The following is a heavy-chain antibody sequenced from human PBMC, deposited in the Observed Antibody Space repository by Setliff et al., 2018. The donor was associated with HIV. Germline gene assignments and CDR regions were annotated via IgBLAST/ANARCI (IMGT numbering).Heavy chain of an antibody. D-gene: IGHD2-2*01. Sequence: TLSLTCAVSGGSISSAYWSWVRQPPGKAPEWLALIYWDDDKRYSPSLKSRLTITKDTSKNQVVLTMTNMDPVDTATYYCAHISRVAYVNIKYYFDYWGQGTLVTVSS. CDR2: IYWDDDK. CDR1: GGSISSAY. V-gene: IGHV2-5*02. CDR3: AHISRVAYVNIKYYFDY. J-gene: IGHJ4*02.